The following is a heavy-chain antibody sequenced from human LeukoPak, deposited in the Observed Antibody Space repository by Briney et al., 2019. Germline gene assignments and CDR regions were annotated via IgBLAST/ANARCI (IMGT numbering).Heavy chain of an antibody. J-gene: IGHJ4*02. CDR2: ISSSGSTI. Sequence: GGSLRLSCAASGFTFSSYEMNWVRQAPGKGLEWVSYISSSGSTIYYADSVKGRFTISRDNAHNSLFLQLNSLRDDDTAAYFCAREYFGESFDYWGQGTLVTVSS. V-gene: IGHV3-48*03. CDR1: GFTFSSYE. CDR3: AREYFGESFDY. D-gene: IGHD3-10*01.